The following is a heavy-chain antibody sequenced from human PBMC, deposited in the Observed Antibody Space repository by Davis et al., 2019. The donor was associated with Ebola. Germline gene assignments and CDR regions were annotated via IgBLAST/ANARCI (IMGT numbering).Heavy chain of an antibody. V-gene: IGHV1-46*01. CDR2: INPSGGST. CDR1: GYTFTSYY. CDR3: ARGTYLIEKYGGPHGG. Sequence: ASVKVSCKASGYTFTSYYMHWVRQAPGQGLEWMGIINPSGGSTSYAQKFQGRVTMTRDTSTSTVYMELSSLRSEDTAVYYCARGTYLIEKYGGPHGGWGQGTLVTVSS. J-gene: IGHJ4*02. D-gene: IGHD4-23*01.